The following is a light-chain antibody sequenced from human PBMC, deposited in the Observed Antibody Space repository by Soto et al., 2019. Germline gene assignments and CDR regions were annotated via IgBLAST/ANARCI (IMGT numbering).Light chain of an antibody. CDR1: SSDVGGYSF. J-gene: IGLJ1*01. CDR2: DVN. Sequence: QSALTQPPSASGSPGQSVTISCTGTSSDVGGYSFVSWYQQHPGKAPKVLIYDVNKRPSGVPDRFSGSKSGNTASLTVSGLQADYEADYYCSSHAGSYNPFVFGPGTKVTVL. CDR3: SSHAGSYNPFV. V-gene: IGLV2-8*01.